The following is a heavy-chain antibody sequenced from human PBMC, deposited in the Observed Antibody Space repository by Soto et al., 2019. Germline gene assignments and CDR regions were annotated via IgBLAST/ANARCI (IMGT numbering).Heavy chain of an antibody. CDR2: INHDEST. J-gene: IGHJ4*02. D-gene: IGHD2-15*01. V-gene: IGHV4-34*01. Sequence: QVQLQQWGAGLLKPSETLSLTCAISGGSFSGYYWSWIRQPPGKGLEWIGEINHDESTNYNPSLNSRVTISLDTSKNQFSLKLTSVTAEDTAVYYCAGRYCTGGSCSRPWGQGTLVTVSS. CDR3: AGRYCTGGSCSRP. CDR1: GGSFSGYY.